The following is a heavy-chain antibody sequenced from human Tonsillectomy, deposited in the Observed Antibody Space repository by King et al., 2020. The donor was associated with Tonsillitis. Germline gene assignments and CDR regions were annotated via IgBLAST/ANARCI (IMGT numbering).Heavy chain of an antibody. CDR3: AREPSLYTREESGYFDC. V-gene: IGHV4-31*03. Sequence: VQLQESGPGLVKPSQTLSLTCTVSGGAINSGDDYWSWVRQRPGKGLEWIGYIHDSGNSYYNPSLKSRVTISADTSKNQFSLTLSSVSAADTAVYYCAREPSLYTREESGYFDCWGHGTLVTVSS. J-gene: IGHJ4*01. CDR2: IHDSGNS. D-gene: IGHD5/OR15-5a*01. CDR1: GGAINSGDDY.